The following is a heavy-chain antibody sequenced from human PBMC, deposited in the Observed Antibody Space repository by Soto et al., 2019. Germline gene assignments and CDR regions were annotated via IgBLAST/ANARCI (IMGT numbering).Heavy chain of an antibody. CDR1: GGSISSSSYY. D-gene: IGHD2-2*01. J-gene: IGHJ6*02. V-gene: IGHV4-39*02. CDR2: IYYSGST. Sequence: PSETLSLTCTVSGGSISSSSYYWGWIRQPPGKGLEWIGSIYYSGSTYYNPSLKSRVTISVDTSKNQFSLKLSSVTAADTAVYYCARDCISTSCYAEDYYYGMDVWGQGTTVTVSS. CDR3: ARDCISTSCYAEDYYYGMDV.